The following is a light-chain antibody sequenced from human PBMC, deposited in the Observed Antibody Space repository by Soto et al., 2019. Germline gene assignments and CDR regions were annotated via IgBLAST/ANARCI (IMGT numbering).Light chain of an antibody. J-gene: IGLJ1*01. CDR2: DFT. CDR1: SRDVTDSDS. CDR3: VAYTNPGTYV. V-gene: IGLV2-14*03. Sequence: QSVLTQPASVSGSPGQSVTISCAGASRDVTDSDSVSWYQHRPGEAPELKILDFTYRPSGVYDRFSGSLSANTASLTISGLPIEDEGDYYSVAYTNPGTYVFGPGTKLPVL.